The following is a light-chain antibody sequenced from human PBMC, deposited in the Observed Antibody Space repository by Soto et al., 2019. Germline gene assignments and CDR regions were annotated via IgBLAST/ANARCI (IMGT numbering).Light chain of an antibody. CDR1: SSDVGGYNY. Sequence: QSALTQPASVSGTPGQSITVSCTGTSSDVGGYNYVSWYQQHPGKAPKVMIYDVSKRPSGVSNRFSGSKSGNTASRTISGLRAEDEADSYCNSYTSSSTLPYVFGAGPKLTVL. J-gene: IGLJ1*01. CDR3: NSYTSSSTLPYV. V-gene: IGLV2-14*01. CDR2: DVS.